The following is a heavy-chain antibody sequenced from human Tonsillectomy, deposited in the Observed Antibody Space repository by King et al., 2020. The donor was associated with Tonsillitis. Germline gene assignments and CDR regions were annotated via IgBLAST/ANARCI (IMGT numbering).Heavy chain of an antibody. CDR2: ISYDGSNK. J-gene: IGHJ4*02. D-gene: IGHD6-19*01. V-gene: IGHV3-30*18. CDR1: GFTFSSYG. CDR3: AKDHSSGWYSGYDY. Sequence: VQLVESGGGVVQPGRSLRLSCAASGFTFSSYGMHWVRQAPGKGLEWVAVISYDGSNKYYADSVKGRFTISRDNSKNTLYLQMNSLRPEDTAVYYCAKDHSSGWYSGYDYWGQGTLVTGSS.